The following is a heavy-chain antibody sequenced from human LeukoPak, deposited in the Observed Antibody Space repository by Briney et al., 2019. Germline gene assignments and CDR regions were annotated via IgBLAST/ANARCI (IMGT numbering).Heavy chain of an antibody. CDR1: GFTFSSYA. V-gene: IGHV3-23*01. CDR3: AKDWQLVLGYYYGMDV. J-gene: IGHJ6*02. Sequence: ATLTLTCAASGFTFSSYAMSWLRPAQGQGLKWVSTTSSSGGSKYYADSVKGRFTISRDNSKNTLYLQMNSLRAEDTAVYYCAKDWQLVLGYYYGMDVWGQGTTVTVSS. CDR2: TSSSGGSK. D-gene: IGHD6-6*01.